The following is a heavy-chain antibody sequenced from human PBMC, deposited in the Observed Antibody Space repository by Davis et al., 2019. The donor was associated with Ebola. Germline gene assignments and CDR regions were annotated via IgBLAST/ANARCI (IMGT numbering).Heavy chain of an antibody. CDR1: GFIVSDKY. V-gene: IGHV3-53*05. J-gene: IGHJ3*02. CDR2: IYRDGRT. Sequence: GESLKISCAASGFIVSDKYMSWVRRAPGKGLEWVSVIYRDGRTYHADSVKGRFTISRDNSKNTVYLQMNSLRAEDTAVYYCARTYYYDSSGYRNAFDIWGQGTMVTVSS. D-gene: IGHD3-22*01. CDR3: ARTYYYDSSGYRNAFDI.